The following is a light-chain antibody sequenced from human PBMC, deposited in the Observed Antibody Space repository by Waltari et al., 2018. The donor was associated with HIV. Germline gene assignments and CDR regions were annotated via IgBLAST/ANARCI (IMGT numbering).Light chain of an antibody. CDR2: AAS. Sequence: DIQMTQSPSSLSASVGDRVSITCRASQSIATYLNWYQYKPGKAPRLLIYAASSLQSGVPSRFSGSGSGADFTLTINTLQREDFGTYYCQQNYNTSWTFGQGTKVETK. CDR1: QSIATY. J-gene: IGKJ1*01. CDR3: QQNYNTSWT. V-gene: IGKV1-39*01.